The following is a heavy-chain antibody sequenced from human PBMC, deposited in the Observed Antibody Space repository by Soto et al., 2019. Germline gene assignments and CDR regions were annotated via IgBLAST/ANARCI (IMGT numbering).Heavy chain of an antibody. CDR3: ARESRLRTEYYFDY. D-gene: IGHD2-21*02. Sequence: VQLVQSGAEVKKPGASVKVSCKASGYTFTSYAMHWVRQAPGQRLEWMGWINAGNGNTKYSQKFQGRVTITRDTSASTAYMELSSLRSEDTAVYYCARESRLRTEYYFDYWGQGTLVTVSS. V-gene: IGHV1-3*01. CDR1: GYTFTSYA. J-gene: IGHJ4*02. CDR2: INAGNGNT.